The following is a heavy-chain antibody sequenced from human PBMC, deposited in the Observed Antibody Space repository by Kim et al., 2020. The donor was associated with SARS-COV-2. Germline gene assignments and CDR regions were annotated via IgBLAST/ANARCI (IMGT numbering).Heavy chain of an antibody. D-gene: IGHD3-3*01. CDR2: VYNTVTT. CDR3: ARGDRVLEY. Sequence: SETLSLTCVVSGDSISRSAYYWTWVRHRPGKGLEWIGYVYNTVTTFYNPSLESRVSITEDTSKNLFSLRLTSVTAADTAVYYCARGDRVLEYWGQGTLVT. V-gene: IGHV4-31*11. J-gene: IGHJ4*02. CDR1: GDSISRSAYY.